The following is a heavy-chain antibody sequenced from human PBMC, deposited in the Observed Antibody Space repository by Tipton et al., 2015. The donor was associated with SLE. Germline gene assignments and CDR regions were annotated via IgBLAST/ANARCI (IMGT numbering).Heavy chain of an antibody. CDR2: IYHSGST. J-gene: IGHJ5*02. CDR1: GGSISSGVYY. V-gene: IGHV4-31*03. D-gene: IGHD3-3*01. CDR3: ARPHYDFRSGNWSDP. Sequence: TLSLTCTVSGGSISSGVYYWSWIRQHPGKGLEWIGYIYHSGSTYYNPSLRSRLTISVDTAKNQFSLSLSSVTAADTAVYYCARPHYDFRSGNWSDPWGQGTLVTVSS.